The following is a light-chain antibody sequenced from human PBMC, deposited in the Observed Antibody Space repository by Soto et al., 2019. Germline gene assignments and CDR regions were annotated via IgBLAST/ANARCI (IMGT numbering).Light chain of an antibody. CDR1: QNINAW. CDR3: QQYNSYWT. CDR2: DAS. Sequence: DIHMTQSAASLSVSFGDRVTITCRTSQNINAWLAWYQQRPGQAPKLLIYDASTVQSGVPSRFSGSGSGTESSLTISNLKPDDFATYYCQQYNSYWTFGQGTKVDIK. V-gene: IGKV1-5*01. J-gene: IGKJ1*01.